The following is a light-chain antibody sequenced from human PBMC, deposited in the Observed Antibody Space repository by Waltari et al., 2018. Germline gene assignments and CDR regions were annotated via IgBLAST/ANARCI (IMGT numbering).Light chain of an antibody. CDR3: CSYAGTNTDVV. V-gene: IGLV2-23*02. J-gene: IGLJ2*01. Sequence: QSALTQPASVSGSPGQSITISCTGTSSDFGAYNYVSRYQHHPGKAPKLIIYDVTKRPSGVSNRFSASKSGNTASLTISGLQAEDEADYYCCSYAGTNTDVVFGGGTKLTVL. CDR2: DVT. CDR1: SSDFGAYNY.